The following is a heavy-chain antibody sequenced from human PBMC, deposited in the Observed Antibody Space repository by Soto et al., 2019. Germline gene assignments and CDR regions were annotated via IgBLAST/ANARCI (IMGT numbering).Heavy chain of an antibody. CDR1: GGSISSYY. J-gene: IGHJ4*02. CDR3: ARGRPWELYDY. CDR2: IYYSGST. V-gene: IGHV4-59*01. D-gene: IGHD1-26*01. Sequence: QLQESGPGLVKPSETLSLTCTVSGGSISSYYWSWIRQPPGKGLEWIGYIYYSGSTNYNPSLKSRVTISVDTSKNQFALRLTSMTAADPAVYYCARGRPWELYDYWGQGALVTVSS.